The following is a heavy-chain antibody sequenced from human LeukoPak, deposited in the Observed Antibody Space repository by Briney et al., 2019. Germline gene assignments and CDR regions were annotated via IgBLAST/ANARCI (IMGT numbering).Heavy chain of an antibody. CDR2: IYYSGST. D-gene: IGHD5-12*01. V-gene: IGHV4-59*01. CDR3: ARDLGWLRAFEI. CDR1: GGSISSYY. Sequence: SETLSLTCTVSGGSISSYYWSWIRQPPGKGLEWIGYIYYSGSTNYNPSLKSRVTISVDTSKNQFSLKLSSVTAADTAVYYCARDLGWLRAFEIWGQGTMVTVSS. J-gene: IGHJ3*02.